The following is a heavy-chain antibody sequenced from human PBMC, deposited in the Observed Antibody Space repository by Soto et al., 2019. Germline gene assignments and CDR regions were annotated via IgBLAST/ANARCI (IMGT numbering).Heavy chain of an antibody. Sequence: PSQTLSLTCGISGDSGSSNRAGWYWIKQSPSRGFEWLGRTYYRSKWYNDYAVSVKSRVTINSDTSKNQFSLQLNSVTPEDTAVYYCARDAQAYSSGWYGGFDISGQGTMVTVAS. D-gene: IGHD6-19*01. CDR3: ARDAQAYSSGWYGGFDI. CDR1: GDSGSSNRAG. J-gene: IGHJ3*02. V-gene: IGHV6-1*01. CDR2: TYYRSKWYN.